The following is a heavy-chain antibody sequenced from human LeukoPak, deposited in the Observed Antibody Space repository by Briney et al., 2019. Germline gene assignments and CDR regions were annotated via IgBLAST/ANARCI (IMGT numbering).Heavy chain of an antibody. CDR1: GFTVSINY. CDR2: IYSGGNT. Sequence: GGSLRLSCAASGFTVSINYMSCVRQAPGKGLEWVSVIYSGGNTYYADSVKGRFTISRDNSKNKGYLQMNSLRAEDTAVYYCARGEASSYDYWGQGTLVTVSS. V-gene: IGHV3-53*01. J-gene: IGHJ4*02. D-gene: IGHD3-16*01. CDR3: ARGEASSYDY.